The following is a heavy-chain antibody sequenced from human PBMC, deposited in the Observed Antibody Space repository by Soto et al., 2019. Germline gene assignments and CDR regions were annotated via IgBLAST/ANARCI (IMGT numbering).Heavy chain of an antibody. D-gene: IGHD2-8*02. Sequence: ASVKVSCKASSFTFIDFYIHWLRQAPGQGLEWMGWINAKNGGTRYAEKFQDRVTLTRDRSVRTAYLELQRLRSDDTAVYYCARSHCTAGICYTEVIHSWGQGTLVTVSS. CDR3: ARSHCTAGICYTEVIHS. V-gene: IGHV1-2*02. CDR2: INAKNGGT. CDR1: SFTFIDFY. J-gene: IGHJ4*02.